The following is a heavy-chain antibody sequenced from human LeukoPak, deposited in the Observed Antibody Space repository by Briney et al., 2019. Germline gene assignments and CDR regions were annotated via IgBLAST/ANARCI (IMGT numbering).Heavy chain of an antibody. J-gene: IGHJ4*02. CDR1: GQTLSYLS. D-gene: IGHD5-18*01. CDR3: VTGFTTMAVDYFDY. V-gene: IGHV1-24*01. CDR2: SDPEDGER. Sequence: GASVKVSCKVSGQTLSYLSIHWLRQPPGKGREWRGGSDPEDGERIYAQMFQGRGTMTEDTSIDTAYMELSSLRSEDTAVYYCVTGFTTMAVDYFDYWGQGTLVTVSP.